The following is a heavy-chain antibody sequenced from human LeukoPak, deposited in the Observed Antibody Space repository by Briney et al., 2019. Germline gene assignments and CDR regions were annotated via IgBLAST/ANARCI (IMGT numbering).Heavy chain of an antibody. J-gene: IGHJ4*02. Sequence: PGGSLRLSCAASGFTFSSYAMHWVRQAPGKGLEWVAVISYDGSNKYYADSVKGRFTMSRDNSKNTLYLQMNSLRAEDTAVYYCARAGGSGYYLYYFDYWGQGTLVTVSS. CDR2: ISYDGSNK. CDR1: GFTFSSYA. V-gene: IGHV3-30*01. D-gene: IGHD3-22*01. CDR3: ARAGGSGYYLYYFDY.